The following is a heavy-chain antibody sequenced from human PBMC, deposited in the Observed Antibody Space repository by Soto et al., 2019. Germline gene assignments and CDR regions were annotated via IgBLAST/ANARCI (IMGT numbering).Heavy chain of an antibody. V-gene: IGHV3-23*01. CDR2: ISGSGGST. J-gene: IGHJ5*02. D-gene: IGHD3-3*01. CDR1: GFTVRIYA. CDR3: AIDRYDFWSGSVNWFAP. Sequence: PGGSLGLSCAASGFTVRIYAMSGVRQAPGKGLEWVSAISGSGGSTYYADSVKGRFTISRDNSKNTLYLQMNSLRAEDTAVYYCAIDRYDFWSGSVNWFAPWGQGTLVTVSS.